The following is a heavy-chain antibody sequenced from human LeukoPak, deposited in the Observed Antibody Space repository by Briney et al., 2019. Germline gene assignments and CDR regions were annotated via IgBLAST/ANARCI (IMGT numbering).Heavy chain of an antibody. V-gene: IGHV4-59*01. D-gene: IGHD5-12*01. J-gene: IGHJ4*02. CDR3: ARGKWHYYFDY. CDR2: IYYSGST. CDR1: GVSISSYY. Sequence: SETLSLTCTVSGVSISSYYWSWIRQPPGKGLEWIGYIYYSGSTNYNPSLKSRVTISVDTSKNQFSLKLSSVTAADTAVYYCARGKWHYYFDYWGQGTLVTVSS.